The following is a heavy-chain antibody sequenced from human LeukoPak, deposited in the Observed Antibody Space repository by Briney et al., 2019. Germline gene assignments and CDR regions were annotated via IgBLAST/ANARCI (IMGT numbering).Heavy chain of an antibody. D-gene: IGHD3-3*02. CDR1: GFTFSSYS. Sequence: GGSLRLSRAASGFTFSSYSMNWVRQAPGKGLEWVSSISSSSSYIYYADSVKGRFTISRDNAKNSLYLQMNSLRAEDTAVYYCARDLSDSDPNWFDPWGQGTLVTVSS. J-gene: IGHJ5*02. V-gene: IGHV3-21*01. CDR2: ISSSSSYI. CDR3: ARDLSDSDPNWFDP.